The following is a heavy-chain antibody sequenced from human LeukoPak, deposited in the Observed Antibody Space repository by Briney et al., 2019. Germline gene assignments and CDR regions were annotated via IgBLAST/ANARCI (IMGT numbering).Heavy chain of an antibody. CDR2: ISSSSSYI. J-gene: IGHJ6*03. Sequence: GGSLRLSCAASGFTFSSYSMNWVRQAPGKGLEWVSSISSSSSYIYYADSVKDRFTISRDNAKNSLYLQMNSLRAEDTAVYYCARMAWELRHYYYYMDVWGKGTTVTVSS. CDR1: GFTFSSYS. CDR3: ARMAWELRHYYYYMDV. D-gene: IGHD1-26*01. V-gene: IGHV3-21*01.